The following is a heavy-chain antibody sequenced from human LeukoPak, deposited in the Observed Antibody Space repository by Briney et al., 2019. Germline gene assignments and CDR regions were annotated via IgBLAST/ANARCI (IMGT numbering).Heavy chain of an antibody. D-gene: IGHD6-19*01. J-gene: IGHJ4*02. CDR1: GGSISSYY. CDR2: IYYSGRT. CDR3: ARHVEQWLTPFDY. Sequence: SETLSLTCTVSGGSISSYYWSWIRQPPGKGLEWIGYIYYSGRTNYNPSLKSRVTISVDTSKNQFSLKLTSVTAADTAVYYCARHVEQWLTPFDYWGQGTLVTVSS. V-gene: IGHV4-59*08.